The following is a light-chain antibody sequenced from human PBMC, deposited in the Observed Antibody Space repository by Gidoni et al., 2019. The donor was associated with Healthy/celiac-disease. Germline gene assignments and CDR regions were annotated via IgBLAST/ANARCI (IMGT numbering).Light chain of an antibody. Sequence: TPSGSPGERATRPCRARQSGRSNIDLYQQKTDQAPRLITYGASTRATGRPARLSGSGSGTELTLTIRSMQCEEVAVYDCKQYNNWHTWTFGQGTKVEIK. CDR2: GAS. V-gene: IGKV3-15*01. CDR3: KQYNNWHTWT. CDR1: QSGRSN. J-gene: IGKJ1*01.